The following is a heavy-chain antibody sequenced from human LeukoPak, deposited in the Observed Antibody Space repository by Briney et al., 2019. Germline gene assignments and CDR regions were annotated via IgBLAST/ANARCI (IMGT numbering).Heavy chain of an antibody. V-gene: IGHV1-46*01. CDR3: ARVMKYSSSSGYYYYMDV. CDR2: INPSGGST. Sequence: ASVKVSCKASGYTFTSYYMHWVRQAPGLGLEWMGIINPSGGSTSYAQKFQGRVTMTRDMSTSTVYMELSSLRSEDTAVYYCARVMKYSSSSGYYYYMDVWGKGTTVTVSS. J-gene: IGHJ6*03. D-gene: IGHD6-6*01. CDR1: GYTFTSYY.